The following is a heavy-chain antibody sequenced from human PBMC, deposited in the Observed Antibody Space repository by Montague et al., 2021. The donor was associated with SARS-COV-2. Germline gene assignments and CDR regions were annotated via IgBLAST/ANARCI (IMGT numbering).Heavy chain of an antibody. V-gene: IGHV3-9*01. Sequence: SLRLSCAASGFPFRIYAMSWVRQAPGEGLEWVSGISWSSNSIGYGDSVKGRFTISRDNAKNSLYLQMNSLRAEDTGLYYCAKGQKIKWLVLHSAPDWFDPWGQGTLVTVSS. CDR3: AKGQKIKWLVLHSAPDWFDP. CDR2: ISWSSNSI. J-gene: IGHJ5*02. CDR1: GFPFRIYA. D-gene: IGHD6-19*01.